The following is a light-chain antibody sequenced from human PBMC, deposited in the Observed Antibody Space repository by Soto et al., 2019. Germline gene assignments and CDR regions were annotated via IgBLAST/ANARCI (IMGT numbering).Light chain of an antibody. Sequence: DIQLTQSPSSLSASVGDRVTITCRASQTVYSYLNWYQQKPGKAPKLLMYAVSTLHGGVPSRFSGAGSGKYFTLTISSLQPEDFATYYCQQSYIDHVTFGGGTKVEIK. CDR3: QQSYIDHVT. J-gene: IGKJ4*01. CDR1: QTVYSY. V-gene: IGKV1-39*01. CDR2: AVS.